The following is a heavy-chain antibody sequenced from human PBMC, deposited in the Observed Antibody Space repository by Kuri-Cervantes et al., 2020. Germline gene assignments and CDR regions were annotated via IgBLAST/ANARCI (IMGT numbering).Heavy chain of an antibody. V-gene: IGHV3-30*01. J-gene: IGHJ3*02. CDR2: ISYDGSSK. D-gene: IGHD4-17*01. CDR3: AREMATVTKAFSGAFDI. Sequence: GGSLRPSCAPSGFTFSSYAMHWVRQAPGKGLEWVAVISYDGSSKYYANPVKGRFTISRDNSKNPLYLQMNSLRAEDTAVYYCAREMATVTKAFSGAFDIWGQGTMVTVSS. CDR1: GFTFSSYA.